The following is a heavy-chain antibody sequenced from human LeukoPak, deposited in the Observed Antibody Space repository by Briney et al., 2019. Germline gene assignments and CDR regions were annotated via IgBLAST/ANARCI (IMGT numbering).Heavy chain of an antibody. Sequence: ASVKVSCKASGYTFTSYGISWVRQAPGQGLEWMGWISAYNGNTNYAQKLQGRVTMTTDTSTSTAYMELRGLRSDDTAVYYCARSNAVSGYSYGSDYWGQGTLVTVSS. CDR1: GYTFTSYG. CDR3: ARSNAVSGYSYGSDY. CDR2: ISAYNGNT. D-gene: IGHD5-18*01. V-gene: IGHV1-18*04. J-gene: IGHJ4*02.